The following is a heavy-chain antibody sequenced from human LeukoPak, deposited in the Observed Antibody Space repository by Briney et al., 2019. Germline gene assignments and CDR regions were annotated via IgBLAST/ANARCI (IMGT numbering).Heavy chain of an antibody. CDR2: INPNSGGT. V-gene: IGHV1-2*02. J-gene: IGHJ4*02. Sequence: ASVKVSCKASGYTFTDYYMHWVRQAPGQGLEWMGWINPNSGGTNFAQRFQGRVAMTRDTSISTAYLELGSLRSDDTAVYFCARARWQLVPYFDSWGQGTLVTVSS. CDR3: ARARWQLVPYFDS. CDR1: GYTFTDYY. D-gene: IGHD6-6*01.